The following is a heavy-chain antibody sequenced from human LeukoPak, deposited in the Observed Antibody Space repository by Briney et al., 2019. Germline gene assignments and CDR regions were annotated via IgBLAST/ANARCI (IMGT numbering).Heavy chain of an antibody. J-gene: IGHJ6*03. V-gene: IGHV3-74*01. CDR3: ARDNVWDYMDV. CDR2: INSDGSTT. CDR1: GFSFSSYW. D-gene: IGHD5/OR15-5a*01. Sequence: GGSLRLSCAASGFSFSSYWMHWVRQAPGKGLVWVSRINSDGSTTIYADSVKGRFTISRDNAKNSLYLQMNSLRAEDTALYYCARDNVWDYMDVWGKGTTVTVSS.